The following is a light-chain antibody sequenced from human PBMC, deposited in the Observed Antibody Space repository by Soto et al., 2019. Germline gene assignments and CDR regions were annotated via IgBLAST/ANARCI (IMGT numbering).Light chain of an antibody. V-gene: IGKV3-20*01. CDR1: QSVSSNY. Sequence: EIVLTQSPGTLSLSPGERATLSCRATQSVSSNYLAWYQQKSGQAPRLLIYGASSRATGIPDRFSGGGSGTDFTLTITRLEPEDFAIYYCQQYDNSRTFVQGTQVDIK. CDR3: QQYDNSRT. J-gene: IGKJ1*01. CDR2: GAS.